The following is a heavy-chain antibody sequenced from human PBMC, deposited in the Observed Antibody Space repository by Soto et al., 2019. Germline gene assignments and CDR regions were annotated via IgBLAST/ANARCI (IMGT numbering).Heavy chain of an antibody. Sequence: PGESLKISCKVSGYSFTNSWIGWVRQKPGKGLEWLGMIFPGDSDIRYSPSFQGRVSVSADKSITTAYLQLSGLRASDTAMYYCAISRGVLRFLEWLSSPGFDPWGQGTLVTVSS. D-gene: IGHD3-3*01. J-gene: IGHJ5*02. CDR2: IFPGDSDI. CDR1: GYSFTNSW. V-gene: IGHV5-51*01. CDR3: AISRGVLRFLEWLSSPGFDP.